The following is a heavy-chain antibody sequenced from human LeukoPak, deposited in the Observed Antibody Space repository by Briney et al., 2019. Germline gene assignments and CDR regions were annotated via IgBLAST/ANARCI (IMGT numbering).Heavy chain of an antibody. CDR3: ARDRYYDSAGNNPGERALEI. CDR1: GYTFIAYY. Sequence: ASVKDSCKTSGYTFIAYYIHGGRQPPGQGRVGMARINPNSGVTKFAQKFQGSVPLRTNTSISPAYMELSALTSDDASVYYCARDRYYDSAGNNPGERALEIWGQGTMVTVSS. V-gene: IGHV1-2*02. CDR2: INPNSGVT. J-gene: IGHJ3*02. D-gene: IGHD3-22*01.